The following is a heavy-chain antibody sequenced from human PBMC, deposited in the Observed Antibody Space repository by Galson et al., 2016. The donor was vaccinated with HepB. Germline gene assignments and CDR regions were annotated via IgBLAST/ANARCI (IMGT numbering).Heavy chain of an antibody. Sequence: SLRLSCAASGFTVSSKYMSWVRQAPGKGLAWVSVIHTGGSTYYADSVKGRFTISRDNSKNTLYLQMNSLSAEDTAVYYCALGTGIGWYGADWGQGTLVTVSS. CDR2: IHTGGST. V-gene: IGHV3-53*01. D-gene: IGHD6-19*01. J-gene: IGHJ4*02. CDR3: ALGTGIGWYGAD. CDR1: GFTVSSKY.